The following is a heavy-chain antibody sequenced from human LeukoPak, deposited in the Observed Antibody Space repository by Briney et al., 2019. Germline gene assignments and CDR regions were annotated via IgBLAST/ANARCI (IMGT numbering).Heavy chain of an antibody. Sequence: ASVKVSCKASGYTFTSYGISWVRQAPGQGLEGMGWISAYNGNTNYAQKLQGRVTMTTDTSTSTAYMELRSLRSDDTAVYYCARDFRFGELSDYYYYGMDVWGKGTTVTVSS. CDR1: GYTFTSYG. J-gene: IGHJ6*04. CDR2: ISAYNGNT. CDR3: ARDFRFGELSDYYYYGMDV. V-gene: IGHV1-18*04. D-gene: IGHD3-10*01.